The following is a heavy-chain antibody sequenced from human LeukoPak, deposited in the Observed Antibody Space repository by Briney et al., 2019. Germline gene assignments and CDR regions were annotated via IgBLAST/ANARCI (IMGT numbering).Heavy chain of an antibody. CDR3: TREPSLWFGGSRDWFDP. V-gene: IGHV3-49*04. D-gene: IGHD3-10*01. J-gene: IGHJ5*02. CDR2: IRSKAYGGTT. CDR1: GFTFGDYA. Sequence: PGRSLRLSCTASGFTFGDYAMSWVRQAPGKGLEWVGFIRSKAYGGTTEYAASVKGRFTISRDDSKSIAYLQMNSLKTEDTAVYYCTREPSLWFGGSRDWFDPWGQGTLVTVSS.